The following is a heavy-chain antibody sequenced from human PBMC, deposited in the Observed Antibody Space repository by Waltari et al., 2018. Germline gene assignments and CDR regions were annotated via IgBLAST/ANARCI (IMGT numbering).Heavy chain of an antibody. Sequence: QVQLVESGGGVVQPGRSLRLSCAASGFTFSSYAMHWVRQAPGKGLEWVAVISYDGSNKYYADSVKGRFTISRDNSKNTLYLQMNSLRAEDTAVYYCARDAPIVGSYFDYWGQGTLVTVSS. D-gene: IGHD2-15*01. CDR2: ISYDGSNK. J-gene: IGHJ4*02. V-gene: IGHV3-30-3*01. CDR1: GFTFSSYA. CDR3: ARDAPIVGSYFDY.